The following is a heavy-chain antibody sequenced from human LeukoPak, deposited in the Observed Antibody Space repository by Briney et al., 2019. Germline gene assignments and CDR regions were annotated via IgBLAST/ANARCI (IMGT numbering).Heavy chain of an antibody. V-gene: IGHV1-18*01. J-gene: IGHJ6*03. Sequence: ASVKVSCKASGYTFTSYGISWVRQAPGQGLEWMGWISAYNGNTNYAQKLQGRDTMTTDTSMSTASMELRSMRSDDTAVYYCARDYYGSGNTRYYYYYYMDVWGKGTTVTVSS. CDR1: GYTFTSYG. CDR3: ARDYYGSGNTRYYYYYYMDV. CDR2: ISAYNGNT. D-gene: IGHD3-10*01.